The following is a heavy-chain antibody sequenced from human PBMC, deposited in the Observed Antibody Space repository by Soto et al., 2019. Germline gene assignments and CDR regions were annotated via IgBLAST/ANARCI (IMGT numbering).Heavy chain of an antibody. D-gene: IGHD3-22*01. CDR3: ASAFGSSGYR. CDR1: GGSISSGGYS. J-gene: IGHJ4*02. V-gene: IGHV4-30-2*01. Sequence: QLQLQESGSGLVKPSQTLSLTCAVSGGSISSGGYSWSWIRQPPRKGLEWIAYIYHSGSTYYNPTIKSRVTISVDRSKNKFSLKLSSVTAADTAVYYGASAFGSSGYRWGQGTLVTVSS. CDR2: IYHSGST.